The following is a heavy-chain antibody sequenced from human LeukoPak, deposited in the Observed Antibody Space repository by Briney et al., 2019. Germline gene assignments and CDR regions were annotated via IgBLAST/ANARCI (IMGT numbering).Heavy chain of an antibody. D-gene: IGHD2-2*01. CDR1: GYTFTGYY. CDR2: INPNSGGT. CDR3: IRGVIVPAATLGY. J-gene: IGHJ4*02. Sequence: ASVKVSCKASGYTFTGYYKHWVRQAPGQGLEWMGWINPNSGGTNYAQRFQGRVTMTRDTSISTAYMELSRLRSDDTAVYYCIRGVIVPAATLGYWGQGTLVTVSS. V-gene: IGHV1-2*02.